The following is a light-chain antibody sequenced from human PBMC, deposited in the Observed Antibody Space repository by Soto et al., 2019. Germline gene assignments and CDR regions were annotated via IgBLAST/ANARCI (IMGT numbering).Light chain of an antibody. CDR1: QNIDIS. CDR2: DTS. CDR3: QQYDNLPIT. V-gene: IGKV1-33*01. J-gene: IGKJ5*01. Sequence: IQMTQSPSTVSAKVGDRVTITCRASQNIDISLAWFQQKPGKAPNLLIYDTSVLETGVPSRFSGSKSGTDFTFTISSLQPEDVAAYYCQQYDNLPITFGQGTRLEIK.